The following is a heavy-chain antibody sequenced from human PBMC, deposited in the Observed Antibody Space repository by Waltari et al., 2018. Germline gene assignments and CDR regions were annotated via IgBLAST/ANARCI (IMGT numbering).Heavy chain of an antibody. J-gene: IGHJ4*02. D-gene: IGHD3-3*01. CDR1: GFTFRTYW. V-gene: IGHV3-7*02. CDR3: GRSLYYDIWIDS. Sequence: VQLVDSGGGLVQPGGSLRLSCSASGFTFRTYWMHWVRQAPGKGLEWVANIKENGNEIYYVDSVKGRFTISRDNTKTSLFLQMSNLRAEDTAVYYCGRSLYYDIWIDSWGQGIPVTVSS. CDR2: IKENGNEI.